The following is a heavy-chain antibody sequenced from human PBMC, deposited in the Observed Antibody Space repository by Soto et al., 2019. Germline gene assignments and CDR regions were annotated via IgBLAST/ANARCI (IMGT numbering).Heavy chain of an antibody. Sequence: QVQLVESGGGVVQPGRSLRLSCAASGFTFNTYGMHWVRQAPGKGLEWVAIISHDGSNKYYADSVKGRFTISRDNSKNSLSLQMDSLRTEDTAIYYCVKETPPDWDYDHWGQGPLVTVSS. CDR3: VKETPPDWDYDH. CDR2: ISHDGSNK. J-gene: IGHJ5*02. CDR1: GFTFNTYG. V-gene: IGHV3-30*18. D-gene: IGHD1-26*01.